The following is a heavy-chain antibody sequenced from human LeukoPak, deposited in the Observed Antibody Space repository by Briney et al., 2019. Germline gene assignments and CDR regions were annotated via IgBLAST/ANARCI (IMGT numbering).Heavy chain of an antibody. CDR1: GGTISNYY. Sequence: SETLSLTCSVSGGTISNYYWSWIRQPAGKGLEWIGRIYASGSTNYNPSLKSRVTMSVDTSRNQFSLKLTSVTAADTSVYYCASSFYCGGECYLSIDAFDIWGQGTMVTVSS. J-gene: IGHJ3*02. V-gene: IGHV4-4*07. CDR3: ASSFYCGGECYLSIDAFDI. D-gene: IGHD2-21*01. CDR2: IYASGST.